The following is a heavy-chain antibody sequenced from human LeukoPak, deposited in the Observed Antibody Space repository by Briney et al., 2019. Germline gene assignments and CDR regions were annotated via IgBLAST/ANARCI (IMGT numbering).Heavy chain of an antibody. V-gene: IGHV3-64D*06. CDR2: ISSNGDNT. J-gene: IGHJ3*01. CDR1: GFPFNTYA. Sequence: GGSLRLSCSASGFPFNTYAIHGVRQAPGKGLEYVAGISSNGDNTDFADSAKGRFTISRDNSKSTLFLQMNSLRAEDTAVYFCTRDSALLGVAFDLWGQGTVVTVSS. D-gene: IGHD2-15*01. CDR3: TRDSALLGVAFDL.